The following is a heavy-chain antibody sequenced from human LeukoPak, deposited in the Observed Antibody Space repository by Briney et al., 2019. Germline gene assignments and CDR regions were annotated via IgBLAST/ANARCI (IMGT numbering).Heavy chain of an antibody. CDR2: ISGSGSTI. J-gene: IGHJ4*02. D-gene: IGHD1-1*01. Sequence: GGSLRLSCAASGFTFSSYEMNWVRQAPGKWLEWVSYISGSGSTISYADSVKGRFTISRDNAKNSLYLQVNSLRVEDTAVYYCAREYPDNGDGWGYWGQGTLVTVSS. CDR1: GFTFSSYE. CDR3: AREYPDNGDGWGY. V-gene: IGHV3-48*03.